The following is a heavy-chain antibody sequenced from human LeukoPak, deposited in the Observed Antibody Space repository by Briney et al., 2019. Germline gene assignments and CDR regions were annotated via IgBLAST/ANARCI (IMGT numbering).Heavy chain of an antibody. J-gene: IGHJ4*02. D-gene: IGHD5-24*01. CDR1: GFTFTSYG. CDR3: ARDSVAMSTIRDFGC. Sequence: ASVKVSCKASGFTFTSYGFSWVRQAPGRGLEWMGWISAYNGDTIYAQKLQGRVTMTTDTSTSTAYIELRSLRSDDTAVYFCARDSVAMSTIRDFGCWGQGTQDTVSS. CDR2: ISAYNGDT. V-gene: IGHV1-18*01.